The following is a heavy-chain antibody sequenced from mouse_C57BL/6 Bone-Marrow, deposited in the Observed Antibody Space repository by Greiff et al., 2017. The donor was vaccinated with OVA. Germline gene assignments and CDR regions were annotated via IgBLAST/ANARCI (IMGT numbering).Heavy chain of an antibody. J-gene: IGHJ3*01. CDR1: GYTFTSYW. CDR2: IHPNSGST. Sequence: QVHVKQSGAELVKPGASVKLSCKASGYTFTSYWMHWVKQRPGQGLEWIGMIHPNSGSTNYNEKFKSKATLTVDKSSSTAYMQLSSLTSEDSAVYYCARSYYTWFAYWGQGTLVTVSA. CDR3: ARSYYTWFAY. D-gene: IGHD2-12*01. V-gene: IGHV1-64*01.